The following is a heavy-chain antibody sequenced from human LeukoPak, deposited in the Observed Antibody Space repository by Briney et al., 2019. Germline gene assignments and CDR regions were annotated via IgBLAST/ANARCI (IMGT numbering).Heavy chain of an antibody. J-gene: IGHJ3*02. CDR2: INHSGST. D-gene: IGHD6-13*01. Sequence: KPSETLSLTCAVYGGSFSGYYWSWIRQPPGKGLEWIGEINHSGSTNYNPSLKSRVTISVDTSKNQFSLKLSSVTAADTAVYSCARDCIAAAQGAFDIWGQGTMVTVSS. CDR1: GGSFSGYY. V-gene: IGHV4-34*01. CDR3: ARDCIAAAQGAFDI.